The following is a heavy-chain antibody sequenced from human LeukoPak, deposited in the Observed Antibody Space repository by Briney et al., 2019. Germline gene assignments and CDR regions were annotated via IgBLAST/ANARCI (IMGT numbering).Heavy chain of an antibody. J-gene: IGHJ5*02. Sequence: ASVKVSCKASGYTFTGYYIHWVRQAPGQGLGWMGWINPNSGGTNYAQKFKGRVTMTRDTAISTAYMELRRLRSDDTAVYYCARRLCSSVTCNIAPSGNWLDPWGRGTLVTVSS. CDR3: ARRLCSSVTCNIAPSGNWLDP. CDR1: GYTFTGYY. V-gene: IGHV1-2*02. D-gene: IGHD2-2*01. CDR2: INPNSGGT.